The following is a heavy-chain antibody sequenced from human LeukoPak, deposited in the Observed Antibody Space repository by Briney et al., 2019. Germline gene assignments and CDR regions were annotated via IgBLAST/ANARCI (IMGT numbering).Heavy chain of an antibody. CDR3: SRDRADYGYYYYYMDV. CDR2: IYTSGST. D-gene: IGHD3-16*01. Sequence: PSETLSLTCTVSGGSISSYYWSWIRQPAGKGLEWIGHIYTSGSTNYNPSLKSRVPMSVDTSKNQFSLTLSSVTAADTAVYYCSRDRADYGYYYYYMDVWGKGTTVTVSS. J-gene: IGHJ6*03. CDR1: GGSISSYY. V-gene: IGHV4-4*07.